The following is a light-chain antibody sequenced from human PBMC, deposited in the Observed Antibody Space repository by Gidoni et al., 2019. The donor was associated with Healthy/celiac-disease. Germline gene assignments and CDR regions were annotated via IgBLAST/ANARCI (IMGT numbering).Light chain of an antibody. CDR2: QDS. CDR1: KLGDKY. V-gene: IGLV3-1*01. CDR3: QAWDSSSSVV. J-gene: IGLJ2*01. Sequence: SSELTQPPYESVSPGQTASITCSGDKLGDKYACWYQQKPGQSPVLVIYQDSKRPSGIPERFSGSNSGNTATLTMSGTQAMDEADYYCQAWDSSSSVVFGGGTKLTVL.